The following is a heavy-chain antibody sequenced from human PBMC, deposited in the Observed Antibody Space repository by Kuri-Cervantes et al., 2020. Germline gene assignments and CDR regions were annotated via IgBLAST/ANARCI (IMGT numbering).Heavy chain of an antibody. CDR1: GFTFSSYW. Sequence: GGSLRLSCAASGFTFSSYWMSWVRQAPGKGLEWVANIKQDGSEKYYVDSVKGRFTISRDNSKGTFYLQMNNLRGEDTAVYYCAKGSSGSYWTVDSWGQGTLVTVSS. CDR3: AKGSSGSYWTVDS. D-gene: IGHD1-26*01. V-gene: IGHV3-7*03. J-gene: IGHJ4*02. CDR2: IKQDGSEK.